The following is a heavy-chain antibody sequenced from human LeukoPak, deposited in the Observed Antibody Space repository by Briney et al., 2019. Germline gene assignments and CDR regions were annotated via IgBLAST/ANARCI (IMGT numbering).Heavy chain of an antibody. J-gene: IGHJ4*02. V-gene: IGHV3-53*01. D-gene: IGHD5-18*01. CDR2: LYIGGNT. CDR1: GFTVSNNY. CDR3: MTAAGYNFGQY. Sequence: GSLRLSCAASGFTVSNNYMSWVRQAPGKGLEWVSALYIGGNTYYADSVRGRFTISRDNSKNTLYLQMNSLRAEDTAIYYCMTAAGYNFGQYWGQGTLVTVSS.